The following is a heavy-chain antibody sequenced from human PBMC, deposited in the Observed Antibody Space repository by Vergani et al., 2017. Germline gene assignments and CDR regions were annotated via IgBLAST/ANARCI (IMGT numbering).Heavy chain of an antibody. CDR3: ARDSRYSSSCCGFDY. CDR2: ISDNGGTT. V-gene: IGHV3-NL1*01. CDR1: GSTFSSYG. Sequence: QVQLVESGGGVVQPGGSLRLSCAASGSTFSSYGMHWVRQAPGKGLEWVSIISDNGGTTYYADSVKGRFTISRDNSKDTLYLQMNSLRAEDTAVYYCARDSRYSSSCCGFDYWGQGTLVTVSS. D-gene: IGHD6-13*01. J-gene: IGHJ4*02.